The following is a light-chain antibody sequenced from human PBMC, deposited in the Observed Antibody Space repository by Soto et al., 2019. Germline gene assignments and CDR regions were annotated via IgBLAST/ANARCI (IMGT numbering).Light chain of an antibody. CDR2: DAS. Sequence: EIVLTQSPATLSLSPGERATLSCRASQSVSSYLAWYQQKPGQAPRLLIYDASNRATGIPGRFSGSGSGTDFTLTISSLEPEDFAVYYCQQRSNWPQFGQGTRLEIK. CDR1: QSVSSY. J-gene: IGKJ5*01. CDR3: QQRSNWPQ. V-gene: IGKV3-11*01.